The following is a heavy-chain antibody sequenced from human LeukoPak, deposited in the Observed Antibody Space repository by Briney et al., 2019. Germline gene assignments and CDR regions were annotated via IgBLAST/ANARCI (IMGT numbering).Heavy chain of an antibody. D-gene: IGHD3-22*01. CDR1: GYTFTGYY. J-gene: IGHJ4*02. V-gene: IGHV1-2*02. CDR2: INPNSGGT. CDR3: ARTYDYDSSGYPPFDY. Sequence: ASVKVSCKASGYTFTGYYMHWVRQAPGQGLEWMGWINPNSGGTNYAQKFQGRVTMTRDTSISTAYMELSRLRSDDTAVYYCARTYDYDSSGYPPFDYWGQGTLVTVSS.